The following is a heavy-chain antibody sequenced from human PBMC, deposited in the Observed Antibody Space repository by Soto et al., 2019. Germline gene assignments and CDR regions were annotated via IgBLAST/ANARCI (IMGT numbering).Heavy chain of an antibody. D-gene: IGHD2-15*01. Sequence: EVQLLESGGGLVQPGGSLRLSCAASGFTFSSYAMSWVRQAPGKGLEWVSAISGSGGSTYYADSVKGRFSISIDNSKNTLYLQMNSLRAEDTSVYYCAKLIVVVVAATRAEYFQHWGQGTLVTVSS. CDR3: AKLIVVVVAATRAEYFQH. CDR2: ISGSGGST. V-gene: IGHV3-23*01. CDR1: GFTFSSYA. J-gene: IGHJ1*01.